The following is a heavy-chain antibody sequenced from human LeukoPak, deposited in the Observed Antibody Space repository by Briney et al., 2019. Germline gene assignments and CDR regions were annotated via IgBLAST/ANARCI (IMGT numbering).Heavy chain of an antibody. J-gene: IGHJ3*02. CDR3: AKDVSWNYLSAFDI. CDR1: GFTFSSYA. Sequence: PGGSLRLSCAASGFTFSSYAMYWVRQAPGKGLELVSVVRGSGGTTYYADSVKGRFTISRDNSKNTLYLQMNSLRAEDTAVYYCAKDVSWNYLSAFDIWGQGTMVTVSS. V-gene: IGHV3-23*01. D-gene: IGHD1-7*01. CDR2: VRGSGGTT.